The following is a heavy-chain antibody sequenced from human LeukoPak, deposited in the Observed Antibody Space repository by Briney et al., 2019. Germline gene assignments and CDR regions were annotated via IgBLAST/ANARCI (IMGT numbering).Heavy chain of an antibody. CDR3: ARVGQQQLVPFDAFDI. V-gene: IGHV4-59*01. J-gene: IGHJ3*02. CDR1: GGSISSYY. D-gene: IGHD6-13*01. CDR2: IYYSGST. Sequence: PSETLSLTCTVSGGSISSYYWSWIRQPPGKGLEWIWYIYYSGSTNYNPSLKSRVTISVDTSKNQFSLKLSSVSAADTAVYYCARVGQQQLVPFDAFDIWGQGTMVTVSS.